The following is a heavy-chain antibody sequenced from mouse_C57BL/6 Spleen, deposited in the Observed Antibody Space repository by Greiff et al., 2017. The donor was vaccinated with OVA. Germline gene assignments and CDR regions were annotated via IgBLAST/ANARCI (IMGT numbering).Heavy chain of an antibody. D-gene: IGHD2-4*01. CDR1: GYTFTDYE. CDR3: TRPYDYDDY. CDR2: IDPETGGT. J-gene: IGHJ2*01. V-gene: IGHV1-15*01. Sequence: VKLMESGAELVRPGASVTLSCKASGYTFTDYEMHWVKQTPVHGLEWIGAIDPETGGTAYNQKFKGKAILTADKSSSTAYMELRSLTSEDSAVYYCTRPYDYDDYWGQGTTLTVSS.